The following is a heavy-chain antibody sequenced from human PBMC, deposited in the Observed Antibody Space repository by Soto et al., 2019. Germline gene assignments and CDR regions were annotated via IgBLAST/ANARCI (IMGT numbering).Heavy chain of an antibody. J-gene: IGHJ5*02. CDR2: ISSSSTI. CDR3: AREGDSSGWYNWFDP. D-gene: IGHD3-22*01. CDR1: EFTFSSYN. Sequence: EVQLVESGGGLVQPGGSLRLSCAASEFTFSSYNMNWVRQAPGKGLEWVSYISSSSTIYYADSVKGRFTISRDNAKNSLYLQMNSLRAEDTAVYYCAREGDSSGWYNWFDPWGQGTLVTVSS. V-gene: IGHV3-48*01.